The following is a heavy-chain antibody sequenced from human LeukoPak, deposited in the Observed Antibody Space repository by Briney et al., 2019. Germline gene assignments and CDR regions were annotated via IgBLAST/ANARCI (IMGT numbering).Heavy chain of an antibody. Sequence: PSETLSLTCTVSGGSISSSSYYWGWIRQPPGKGLEWIGSIYYSGSTYYNPSLKSRVTISVDTSKNQFSQKLSSVTAADTAVYYCARAYCGGDCYLNWFDPWGQGTLVTVSS. CDR1: GGSISSSSYY. J-gene: IGHJ5*02. CDR3: ARAYCGGDCYLNWFDP. D-gene: IGHD2-21*01. CDR2: IYYSGST. V-gene: IGHV4-39*01.